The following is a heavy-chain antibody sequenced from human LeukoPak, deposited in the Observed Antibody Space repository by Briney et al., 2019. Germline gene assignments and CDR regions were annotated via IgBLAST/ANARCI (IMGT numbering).Heavy chain of an antibody. D-gene: IGHD4-23*01. CDR3: ALVGGALDY. CDR2: INPNSGGT. V-gene: IGHV1-2*02. CDR1: GYTFTTFY. Sequence: GASVKVSCKASGYTFTTFYLNWVRQAPGQGPEWIGWINPNSGGTNYAQSFQGRVTMTRDTSISTAYMELSRLRSDDTAIYYCALVGGALDYWGQGTLVTVSS. J-gene: IGHJ4*02.